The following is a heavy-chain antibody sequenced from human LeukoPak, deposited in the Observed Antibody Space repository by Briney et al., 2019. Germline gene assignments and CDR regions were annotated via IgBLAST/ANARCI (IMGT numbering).Heavy chain of an antibody. CDR2: NYRNGNT. Sequence: PSETLSLTCGVSGFFISSGYYWGWIRQPPGKGLEWIASNYRNGNTFYNPSLQSRVTISVDTSRNQISLQLGSATAADTAVYYCARAYSRTPGDYYFDYWGQGTVVTVSS. J-gene: IGHJ4*02. D-gene: IGHD4-11*01. V-gene: IGHV4-38-2*01. CDR1: GFFISSGYY. CDR3: ARAYSRTPGDYYFDY.